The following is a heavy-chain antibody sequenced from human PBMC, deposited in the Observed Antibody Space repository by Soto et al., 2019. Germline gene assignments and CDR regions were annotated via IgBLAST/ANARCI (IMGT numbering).Heavy chain of an antibody. CDR2: IKSKTDGGTT. Sequence: GGSLRLSCAASGFTFSNAWMSWVRQAPGKGLEWVGRIKSKTDGGTTDYAAPVKGRFTISRDDSKNTLYLQMNSLKTEDTAVYYCTLPIAVAGTGGDYWGQATLVTVSS. D-gene: IGHD6-19*01. V-gene: IGHV3-15*01. CDR3: TLPIAVAGTGGDY. J-gene: IGHJ4*02. CDR1: GFTFSNAW.